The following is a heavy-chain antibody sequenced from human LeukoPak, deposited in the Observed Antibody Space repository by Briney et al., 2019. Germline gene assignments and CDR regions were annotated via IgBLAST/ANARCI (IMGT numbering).Heavy chain of an antibody. CDR2: ISGSGGST. CDR3: AKDTGSRAVAGTRFDY. CDR1: GFTFSSYA. D-gene: IGHD6-19*01. V-gene: IGHV3-23*01. Sequence: GRSLRLSCAASGFTFSSYAMTWVRQAPGKGLEWVSTISGSGGSTYYADSVKGRFTISRDNSKNTLYLQMNNLRAEDTAVYYCAKDTGSRAVAGTRFDYWGQGTLVTVSS. J-gene: IGHJ4*02.